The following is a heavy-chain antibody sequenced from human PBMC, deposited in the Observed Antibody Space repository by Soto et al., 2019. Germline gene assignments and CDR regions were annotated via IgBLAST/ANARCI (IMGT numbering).Heavy chain of an antibody. CDR3: ARGSRPPGPRPYYDFWSGYYTGWFDP. Sequence: SETLSLTCAVYGGSFSGYYWSWIRQPPGKGLEWIGEINHSGSTNYNPSLKSRVTISVDTSKNQFSLKLSSVTAADTAVYYCARGSRPPGPRPYYDFWSGYYTGWFDPWGQGTLVTVSS. CDR1: GGSFSGYY. V-gene: IGHV4-34*01. J-gene: IGHJ5*02. CDR2: INHSGST. D-gene: IGHD3-3*01.